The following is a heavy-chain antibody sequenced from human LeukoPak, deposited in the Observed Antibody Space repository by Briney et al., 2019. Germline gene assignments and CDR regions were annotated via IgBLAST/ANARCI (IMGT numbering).Heavy chain of an antibody. V-gene: IGHV3-21*01. CDR3: ARPYDTRGYFPDY. D-gene: IGHD3-22*01. Sequence: GGSLRLSCAASGFTFSSYAMNWVRQAPGQGREWVSSISRGSDHIFYADSMKGRFTISRDNAKNSLYLQMNSLGAEDTAVYYCARPYDTRGYFPDYWGQGTLVTVSS. CDR1: GFTFSSYA. J-gene: IGHJ4*02. CDR2: ISRGSDHI.